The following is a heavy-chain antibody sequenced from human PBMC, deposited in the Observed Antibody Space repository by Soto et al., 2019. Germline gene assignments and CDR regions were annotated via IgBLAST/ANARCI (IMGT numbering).Heavy chain of an antibody. CDR3: ASRGTTTYCSGGSCYARGFDY. Sequence: PTETLSLPCTLSAGSITRGAYYWSRLRHPPGKHLDRLGYIYYSGTTYYTPSLKSRVTLSVDTSKNQFSLKLSSVIAADTAVYYCASRGTTTYCSGGSCYARGFDYWGQGTLVTVSS. CDR1: AGSITRGAYY. J-gene: IGHJ4*02. D-gene: IGHD2-15*01. V-gene: IGHV4-30-4*01. CDR2: IYYSGTT.